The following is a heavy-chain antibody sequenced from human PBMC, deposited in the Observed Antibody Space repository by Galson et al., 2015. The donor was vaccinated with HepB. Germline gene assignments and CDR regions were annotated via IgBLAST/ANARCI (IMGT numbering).Heavy chain of an antibody. V-gene: IGHV3-21*01. D-gene: IGHD1-26*01. CDR2: ISSSSYYI. CDR3: ARDLGATGGAEFDY. Sequence: SLRLSCAASGFAFSTYSMNWVRQAPGKGLEWVSGISSSSYYIFYADSLKGRFTISRDNAKNSLYLQMNSLRDEDTAVYYCARDLGATGGAEFDYWGQGTQVTVSS. CDR1: GFAFSTYS. J-gene: IGHJ4*02.